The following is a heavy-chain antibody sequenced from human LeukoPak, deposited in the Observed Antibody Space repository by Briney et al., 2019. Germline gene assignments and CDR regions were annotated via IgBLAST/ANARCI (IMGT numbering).Heavy chain of an antibody. D-gene: IGHD6-19*01. CDR1: GGSFSGYY. CDR3: ARHVGPQWLVRGNWFDP. J-gene: IGHJ5*02. V-gene: IGHV4-34*01. CDR2: INHSGST. Sequence: SETLSLTCAVYGGSFSGYYWSWIRQPPGKGLEWIGEINHSGSTNYNPSLKSRVTISVDTSKNQFSLKLSSVTAADTAVYYCARHVGPQWLVRGNWFDPWGQGTLVTVSS.